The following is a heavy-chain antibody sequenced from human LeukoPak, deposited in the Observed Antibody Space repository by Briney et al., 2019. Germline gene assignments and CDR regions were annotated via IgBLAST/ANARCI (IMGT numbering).Heavy chain of an antibody. Sequence: GSLRLSRAASGFTFSSYAMHWVRQAPGKGLEWVAVISYDGSNKYYADSVKGRFTISRDNSKNTLYLQMNSLRAEDTAVYYCARDPLRREAYYFDYWGQGTLVTVSS. D-gene: IGHD1-14*01. CDR1: GFTFSSYA. J-gene: IGHJ4*02. V-gene: IGHV3-30-3*01. CDR2: ISYDGSNK. CDR3: ARDPLRREAYYFDY.